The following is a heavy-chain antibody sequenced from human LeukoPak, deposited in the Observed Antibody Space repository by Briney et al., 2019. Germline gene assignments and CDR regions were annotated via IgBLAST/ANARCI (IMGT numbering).Heavy chain of an antibody. V-gene: IGHV1-24*01. J-gene: IGHJ6*02. CDR2: FDPEDGET. D-gene: IGHD2-2*01. CDR1: GYTLTELS. Sequence: ASVKVSCKVSGYTLTELSMHWVRRAPGKGLEWMGGFDPEDGETIYAQKFQGRVTMTEDTSIDTAYMELSSLRSEDTAVYYCATDSMYQSQTHSSYYYYGMDVWGQGTTVTVSS. CDR3: ATDSMYQSQTHSSYYYYGMDV.